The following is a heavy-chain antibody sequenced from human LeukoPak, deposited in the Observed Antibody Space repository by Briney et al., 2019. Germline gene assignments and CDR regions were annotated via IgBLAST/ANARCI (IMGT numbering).Heavy chain of an antibody. CDR3: ARAPGRDYGDYGFYLYGVDV. J-gene: IGHJ6*02. D-gene: IGHD4-17*01. Sequence: SETLSLTCTVSGGSISSYYWSWIRQPPGKGLEWIGYIYYSGSTNYKSSLKSRVTISIDTSKNQFSLKLSSVTAADTTVYFCARAPGRDYGDYGFYLYGVDVWGQGTTVTVSS. CDR1: GGSISSYY. V-gene: IGHV4-59*01. CDR2: IYYSGST.